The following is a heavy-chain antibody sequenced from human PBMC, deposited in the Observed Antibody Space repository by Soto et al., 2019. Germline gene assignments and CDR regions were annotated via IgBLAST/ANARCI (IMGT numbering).Heavy chain of an antibody. D-gene: IGHD3-16*02. J-gene: IGHJ1*01. CDR1: GFTFSSYG. CDR2: ISYDGSNK. Sequence: QVQLVESGGGVVQPGRSLRLSCVASGFTFSSYGMHWVRQAPGKGLEWVAVISYDGSNKYYADSVKGRFTISRDNSKNTLYLQMNSLRAEDTAVYYCAKLSVHWGQGTLVTVSS. CDR3: AKLSVH. V-gene: IGHV3-30*18.